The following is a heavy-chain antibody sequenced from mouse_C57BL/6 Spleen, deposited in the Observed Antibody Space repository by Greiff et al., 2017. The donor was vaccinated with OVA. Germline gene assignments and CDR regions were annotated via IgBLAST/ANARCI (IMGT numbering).Heavy chain of an antibody. CDR3: ARMGTTVVPDY. CDR1: GYTFTSYW. Sequence: QVQLQQPGAELVRPGTSVKLSCKASGYTFTSYWMHWVKQRPGQGLEWIGVIDPSDSYTNYNQKFKGKATLTVDTSSSTAYMQLSSLTSEDSAVYYCARMGTTVVPDYWGQGTTLTVSS. CDR2: IDPSDSYT. J-gene: IGHJ2*01. D-gene: IGHD1-1*01. V-gene: IGHV1-59*01.